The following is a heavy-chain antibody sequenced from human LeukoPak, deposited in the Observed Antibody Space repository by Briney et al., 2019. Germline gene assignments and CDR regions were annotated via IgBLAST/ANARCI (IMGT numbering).Heavy chain of an antibody. CDR3: ARESVPAVAARRGLNY. V-gene: IGHV1-2*02. J-gene: IGHJ4*02. CDR1: GYTFTGYY. CDR2: INPNSGGT. Sequence: GASVKVSCNTFGYTFTGYYMHWVRQAPGQGLEWMGWINPNSGGTNYAQKFQGRVTMTRDTSISTVYMEMSRLRSDDTAVYYCARESVPAVAARRGLNYWGQGTLVAVSS. D-gene: IGHD6-6*01.